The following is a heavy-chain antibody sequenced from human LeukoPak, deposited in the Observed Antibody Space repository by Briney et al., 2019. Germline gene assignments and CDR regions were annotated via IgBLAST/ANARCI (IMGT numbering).Heavy chain of an antibody. CDR1: GYTFTGYY. D-gene: IGHD3-22*01. V-gene: IGHV1-2*02. Sequence: GASMKVSCKASGYTFTGYYMHWVRQAPGQGLEWMGWISPNSGGTNYAQKFQGRVTMTGDTSISTAYMELSRLRSDDTAVYYCCYDSSGYASYYYYMDVWGKGTTVTVSS. CDR2: ISPNSGGT. J-gene: IGHJ6*03. CDR3: CYDSSGYASYYYYMDV.